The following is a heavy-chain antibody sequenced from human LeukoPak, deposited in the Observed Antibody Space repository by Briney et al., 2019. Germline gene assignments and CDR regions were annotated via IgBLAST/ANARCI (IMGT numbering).Heavy chain of an antibody. J-gene: IGHJ4*02. V-gene: IGHV3-30*02. CDR3: ARDRRMATNNYFDY. D-gene: IGHD5-24*01. CDR2: IRYDGSNK. Sequence: GGSLRLSCAASGFTFSSYGMHWVRQAPGKGLEWVAFIRYDGSNKYYADSVKGRFTISRDNSKNTLYLQMNSLRAEDTAVYYCARDRRMATNNYFDYWGQGTLVTVSS. CDR1: GFTFSSYG.